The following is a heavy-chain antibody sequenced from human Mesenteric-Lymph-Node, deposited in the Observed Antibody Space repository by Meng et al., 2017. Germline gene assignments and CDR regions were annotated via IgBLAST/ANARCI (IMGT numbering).Heavy chain of an antibody. Sequence: GESLKISCAASGFTFSDYYMSWVRQAPGKGLEWVANIKRDGSEKYYVDSVRGRFTISRDNAKNSLYLQMNSLRAEDTAVYYCARVSGGDYDDYWGQGTLVTVSS. CDR3: ARVSGGDYDDY. J-gene: IGHJ4*02. D-gene: IGHD3-10*01. CDR1: GFTFSDYY. V-gene: IGHV3-7*01. CDR2: IKRDGSEK.